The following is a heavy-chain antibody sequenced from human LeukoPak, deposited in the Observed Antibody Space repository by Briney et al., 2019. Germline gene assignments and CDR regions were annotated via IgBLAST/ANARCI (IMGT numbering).Heavy chain of an antibody. D-gene: IGHD3-16*01. CDR3: ARGLWPVDY. J-gene: IGHJ4*02. CDR1: GFTFSSYA. CDR2: MYYSGST. Sequence: PGGSLRLSCAVSGFTFSSYAMSWVRQAPGKGLEWIGYMYYSGSTTYNPSLKSRVTISVDTSKKQLSLKLTSVTAADTAVYYCARGLWPVDYWGQGTLVTVSS. V-gene: IGHV4-59*01.